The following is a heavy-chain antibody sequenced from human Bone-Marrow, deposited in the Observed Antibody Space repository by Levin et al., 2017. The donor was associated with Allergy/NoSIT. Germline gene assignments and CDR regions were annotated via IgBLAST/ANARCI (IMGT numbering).Heavy chain of an antibody. V-gene: IGHV1-46*01. Sequence: ASVKVSCKASGYTFTSYYMHWVRQAPGQGLEWMGIINPSGGSTSYAQKFQGRVTMTRDTSTSTVYMELSSLRSEDTAVYYCARDFRIDRYSRITIFGVVTRRYNRATYYYDGMDVWGQGTTVTVSS. D-gene: IGHD3-3*01. CDR2: INPSGGST. J-gene: IGHJ6*02. CDR1: GYTFTSYY. CDR3: ARDFRIDRYSRITIFGVVTRRYNRATYYYDGMDV.